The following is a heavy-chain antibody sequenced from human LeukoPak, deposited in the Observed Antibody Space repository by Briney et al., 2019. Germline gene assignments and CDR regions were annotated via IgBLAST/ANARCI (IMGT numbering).Heavy chain of an antibody. V-gene: IGHV1-2*02. J-gene: IGHJ4*02. CDR3: ARDVGIAVAGYFDY. Sequence: GASVKVSCKASGYTFTGYYMHWVRQAPGQGLEWMGWINPNSGGTNYAQKFQGRVTMTRDTSISTAYMELGRLRSDDTAVYYCARDVGIAVAGYFDYWGQGTLVTVSS. D-gene: IGHD6-19*01. CDR1: GYTFTGYY. CDR2: INPNSGGT.